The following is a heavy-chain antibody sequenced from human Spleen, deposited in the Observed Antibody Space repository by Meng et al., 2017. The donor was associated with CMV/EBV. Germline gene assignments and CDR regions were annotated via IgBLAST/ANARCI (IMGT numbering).Heavy chain of an antibody. V-gene: IGHV3-23*01. D-gene: IGHD6-13*01. CDR3: AKAYSSSWYRENYDY. J-gene: IGHJ4*02. Sequence: GESLKISCAASGFTFSSYAMNWVRQAPGKGLEWVSPITASGGSTHYAQSVKGRFTISRDNSKNTLYLQLNSLRAEDTAVYFCAKAYSSSWYRENYDYWGQGTLVTVSS. CDR2: ITASGGST. CDR1: GFTFSSYA.